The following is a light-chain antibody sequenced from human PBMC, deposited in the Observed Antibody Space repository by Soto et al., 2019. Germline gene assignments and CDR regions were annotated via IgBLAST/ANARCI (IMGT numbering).Light chain of an antibody. J-gene: IGKJ1*01. CDR1: QSISGT. CDR2: GAS. CDR3: QQYNNWPWT. Sequence: EIVMTQSPATLSVSPGGRATLSCRASQSISGTLAWYQQKPGQAPRLLIHGASTRAPGFPARFSGSGSGTDFTLTISSLQSEYFAVYYCQQYNNWPWTFGQGTKVEIK. V-gene: IGKV3-15*01.